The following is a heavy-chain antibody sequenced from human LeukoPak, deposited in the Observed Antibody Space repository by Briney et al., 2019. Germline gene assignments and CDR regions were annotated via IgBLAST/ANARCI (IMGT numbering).Heavy chain of an antibody. D-gene: IGHD3-10*01. J-gene: IGHJ4*02. CDR1: GFTFTNYA. CDR2: ISSSSSTI. CDR3: ARAEGSDFDY. Sequence: PGGSLRLSCSASGFTFTNYAMNWVRQAPGKGLEWVSYISSSSSTIYYADSVKGRFTISRDNAKNSLYLQMNSLRDEDTAVYYCARAEGSDFDYWGQGTLVTVSS. V-gene: IGHV3-48*02.